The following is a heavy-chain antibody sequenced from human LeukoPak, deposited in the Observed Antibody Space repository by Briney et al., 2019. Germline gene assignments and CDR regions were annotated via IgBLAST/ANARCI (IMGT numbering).Heavy chain of an antibody. D-gene: IGHD1-14*01. CDR2: ISYDGSNK. CDR3: ARGPTGTPFDY. V-gene: IGHV3-30*01. J-gene: IGHJ4*02. CDR1: GFTFSSYA. Sequence: GGSLRLSCAASGFTFSSYAMHWVRQAPGKGLEWVAVISYDGSNKYYADSVKGRFTISRDNSKSTLYLQMNSLRAEDTAVYYCARGPTGTPFDYWGQGTLVTVSS.